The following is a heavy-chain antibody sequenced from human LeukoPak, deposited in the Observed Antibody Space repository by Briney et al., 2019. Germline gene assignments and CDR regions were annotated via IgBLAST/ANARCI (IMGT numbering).Heavy chain of an antibody. CDR3: ARDIRGPSTVEMATIPMYY. CDR2: ISVYNGNT. V-gene: IGHV1-18*01. Sequence: ASVKVSCKASGYTFTSYGISWVRQAPGQGLEWMGWISVYNGNTNYAQKLQGRVTMTTDTSTSTAYMELRSLRSDDTAVYYCARDIRGPSTVEMATIPMYYWGQGTLVTVSS. CDR1: GYTFTSYG. J-gene: IGHJ4*02. D-gene: IGHD5-24*01.